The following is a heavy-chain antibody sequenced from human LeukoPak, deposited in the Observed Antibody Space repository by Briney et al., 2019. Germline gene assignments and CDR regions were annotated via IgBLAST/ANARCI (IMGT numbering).Heavy chain of an antibody. CDR1: GFSFSTFS. J-gene: IGHJ4*02. D-gene: IGHD5-12*01. Sequence: LAGGSLRLSCAASGFSFSTFSLSWVRQASGKGLEWVSTISDSGGFTDYADSVKGRFTISRDNSKNTLYLQMNSLRAEDTAVYYCAKDRKGRGYSGYDYFDYWGQGTLVTVSS. CDR3: AKDRKGRGYSGYDYFDY. V-gene: IGHV3-23*01. CDR2: ISDSGGFT.